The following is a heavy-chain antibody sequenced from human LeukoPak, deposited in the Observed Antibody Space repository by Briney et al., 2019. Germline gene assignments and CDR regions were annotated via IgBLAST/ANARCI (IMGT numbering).Heavy chain of an antibody. CDR2: ISSRSTTI. J-gene: IGHJ4*02. V-gene: IGHV3-11*01. CDR1: GFTFSEYY. CDR3: AKRGGSTRPDFDY. D-gene: IGHD2-2*01. Sequence: GGSLRLSCAVSGFTFSEYYMSWIRQAPGKGLEWVSYISSRSTTIYYADSVKGRFTISRDNGQNLLFLQMNSLRAEDTAIYYCAKRGGSTRPDFDYWGQGTLVTVSS.